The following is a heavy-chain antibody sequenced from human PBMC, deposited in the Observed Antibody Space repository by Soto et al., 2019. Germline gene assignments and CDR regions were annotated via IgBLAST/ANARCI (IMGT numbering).Heavy chain of an antibody. CDR3: ARDSYDSSGYSDSPTYYFDD. CDR2: IYYSGST. CDR1: GGSISSYY. D-gene: IGHD3-22*01. Sequence: PSETLSLTCTVSGGSISSYYWSWIRQPPGKGLEWIGYIYYSGSTNYNPSLKSRVTISVDTSKNQFSLKLSSVTAADTAVYYCARDSYDSSGYSDSPTYYFDDWGQGTLVTVSS. V-gene: IGHV4-59*01. J-gene: IGHJ4*02.